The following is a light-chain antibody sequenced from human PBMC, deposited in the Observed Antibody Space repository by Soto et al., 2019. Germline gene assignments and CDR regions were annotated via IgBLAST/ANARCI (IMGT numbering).Light chain of an antibody. CDR2: AAS. J-gene: IGKJ4*01. CDR1: QSISTY. V-gene: IGKV1-39*01. Sequence: DIQMTQSPSSLCASVVDRVTITCRASQSISTYLHWYQQKPGKAPNLLIYAASTLQSGVPSRFSGSGSGTDFTLTISSLQPEDFATYFCQHGYSTPLTFGGGPRWIS. CDR3: QHGYSTPLT.